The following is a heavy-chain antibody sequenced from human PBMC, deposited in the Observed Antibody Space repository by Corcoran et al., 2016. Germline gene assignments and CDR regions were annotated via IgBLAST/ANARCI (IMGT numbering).Heavy chain of an antibody. CDR3: ARVGLSYDFWGGEPPLGY. D-gene: IGHD3-3*01. V-gene: IGHV1-46*01. CDR2: INPSGGST. Sequence: QVQLVQSGAEVKKPGASVKVSCKASGYTFTSYYMHWVRQAPGQGLEWMGIINPSGGSTSYAQKFQGRVTMTRDTSTSTVYMELSSLRSEDTAVYYCARVGLSYDFWGGEPPLGYWGQGTLVTVSS. CDR1: GYTFTSYY. J-gene: IGHJ4*02.